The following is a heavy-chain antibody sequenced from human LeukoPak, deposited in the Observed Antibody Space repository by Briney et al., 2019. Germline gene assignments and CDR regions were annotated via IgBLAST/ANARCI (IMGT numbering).Heavy chain of an antibody. CDR2: INPNSGGT. V-gene: IGHV1-2*02. Sequence: ASAKVSCKASGYTFTGYYMHWVRQAPGQGLEWMGWINPNSGGTNYAQKFQGRVTMTRDTSISTAYMELSRLRSDDTAVYYCARDQRRSYYYGSGSYPPENDYWGQGTLVTVSS. J-gene: IGHJ4*02. CDR1: GYTFTGYY. D-gene: IGHD3-10*01. CDR3: ARDQRRSYYYGSGSYPPENDY.